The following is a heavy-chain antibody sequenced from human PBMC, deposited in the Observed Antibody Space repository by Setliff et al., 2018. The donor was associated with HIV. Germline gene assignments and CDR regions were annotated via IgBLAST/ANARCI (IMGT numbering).Heavy chain of an antibody. Sequence: SETLSLTCTVSGGSISSSSYYWGWIRQPPGKGLECIGNIYYSGSTDYNPSLKSRVTMSIDTSKNQFSLKLNSVTAADTAVYYCARRPSSSSFDYWGQGTLVTVSS. J-gene: IGHJ4*02. CDR3: ARRPSSSSFDY. V-gene: IGHV4-39*01. D-gene: IGHD6-6*01. CDR2: IYYSGST. CDR1: GGSISSSSYY.